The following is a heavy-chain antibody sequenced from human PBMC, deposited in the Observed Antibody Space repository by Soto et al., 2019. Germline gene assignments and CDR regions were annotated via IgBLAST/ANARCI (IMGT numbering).Heavy chain of an antibody. CDR2: ISWDGEK. CDR3: EHRRSDLLPGPYSFDY. CDR1: GFSLNTRGVG. V-gene: IGHV2-5*02. J-gene: IGHJ4*02. D-gene: IGHD3-9*01. Sequence: QITLKESGPTLVKPTQTLTLTCTFSGFSLNTRGVGVGWIRQPPGKALEWLALISWDGEKRYSPSLKSRLTIAKATSENQVVLTMTNMDPVDTDTYQCEHRRSDLLPGPYSFDYWGQGPLGTVSS.